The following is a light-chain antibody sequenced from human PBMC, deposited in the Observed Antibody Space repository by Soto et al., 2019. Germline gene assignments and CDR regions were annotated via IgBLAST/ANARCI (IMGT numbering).Light chain of an antibody. V-gene: IGKV3-20*01. Sequence: IVLSQSPGTLSLSPGESATLSCRASQSLTSGYLAWYQQKPGQAPRLVIYGASSRPIGIADRFSGSASGTEFTLTISRLEPEDFAMYYCQQYGATPWTLGQGTKVDIK. CDR2: GAS. J-gene: IGKJ1*01. CDR3: QQYGATPWT. CDR1: QSLTSGY.